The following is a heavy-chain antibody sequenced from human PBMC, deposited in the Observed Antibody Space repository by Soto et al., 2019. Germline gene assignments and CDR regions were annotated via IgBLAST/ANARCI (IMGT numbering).Heavy chain of an antibody. D-gene: IGHD5-18*01. CDR2: ISAYNGNT. CDR1: GYTFTSYS. CDR3: ASSLLVGYGLEGESD. V-gene: IGHV1-18*03. Sequence: QVQLVQSGAEVKKPGASVKVSCKASGYTFTSYSISWVRQAPGQGLEWMGWISAYNGNTNYAQKLQGRVTMTTDTSTSTAYMELRSLRSDDMAVYYCASSLLVGYGLEGESDWGQGTLVTVSS. J-gene: IGHJ4*02.